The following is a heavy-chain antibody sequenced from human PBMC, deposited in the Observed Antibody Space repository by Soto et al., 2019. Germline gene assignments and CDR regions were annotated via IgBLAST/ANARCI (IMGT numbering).Heavy chain of an antibody. D-gene: IGHD3-22*01. Sequence: PGGSLRLSCAASGFRFSDYSMSWVRQAPGKGLEWVSVISADGRTTYFADSVKGRFTLSRDNFKDTLYLQMDSLRAEDTAVYHCAKIPTLYYDSRSFYDWFDPWGQGTLVTVSS. CDR3: AKIPTLYYDSRSFYDWFDP. CDR2: ISADGRTT. CDR1: GFRFSDYS. V-gene: IGHV3-23*01. J-gene: IGHJ5*02.